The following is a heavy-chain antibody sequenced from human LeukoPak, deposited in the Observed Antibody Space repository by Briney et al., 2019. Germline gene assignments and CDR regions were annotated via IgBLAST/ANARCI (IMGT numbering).Heavy chain of an antibody. J-gene: IGHJ5*02. V-gene: IGHV1-2*02. CDR2: INPNSGGT. D-gene: IGHD3-10*01. CDR1: GYTFTGYY. Sequence: ASVKVSCKASGYTFTGYYMHWVRQAPGQGLEWMGWINPNSGGTNYAQKFQGRVTMTRDTSISTAYMELSRLRSDDTAVYYCARDRGPMVRGVPNWFDPWGQGTLVTVSS. CDR3: ARDRGPMVRGVPNWFDP.